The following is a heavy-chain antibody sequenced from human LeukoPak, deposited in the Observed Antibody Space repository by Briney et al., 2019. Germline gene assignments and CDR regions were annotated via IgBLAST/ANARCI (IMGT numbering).Heavy chain of an antibody. V-gene: IGHV3-73*01. CDR2: IKSKTNNYAT. J-gene: IGHJ4*02. Sequence: GGSLKLSCAASGFTFSDSPMHWVRQASGKGLEWVGRIKSKTNNYATSYAASVKGRFTISRDDSKNTAYLQMNSLKTEDTAVYYCARDSFDDFWSGYYYDWGQGTLVTVSS. D-gene: IGHD3-3*01. CDR3: ARDSFDDFWSGYYYD. CDR1: GFTFSDSP.